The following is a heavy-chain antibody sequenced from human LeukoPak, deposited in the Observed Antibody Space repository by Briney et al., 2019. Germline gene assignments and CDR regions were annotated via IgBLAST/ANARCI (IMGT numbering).Heavy chain of an antibody. D-gene: IGHD6-25*01. J-gene: IGHJ5*02. CDR2: INPDSGGT. V-gene: IGHV1-2*02. Sequence: GASVKVSCKASGYTFTDYYMHWVRQAPGQGLEWMGWINPDSGGTNYAQRFQGRVTMTRDTSISTAYMELSRLRSDDTAVYFCARGFSGPTKKWFDPWGQGTRVTVSS. CDR3: ARGFSGPTKKWFDP. CDR1: GYTFTDYY.